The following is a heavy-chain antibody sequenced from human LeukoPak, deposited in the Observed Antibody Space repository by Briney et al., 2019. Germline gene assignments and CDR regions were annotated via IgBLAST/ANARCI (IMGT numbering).Heavy chain of an antibody. J-gene: IGHJ5*02. V-gene: IGHV3-23*01. CDR1: GFTFTNHA. D-gene: IGHD2-2*01. CDR3: ARLPAAINGYFDP. Sequence: GGSLRLSCAASGFTFTNHAMTWARQAPGKGLEWVSGISGSGGNTYYADSVKGRFTISRDNSKNTLYLQMYSLRAEDTAVYYCARLPAAINGYFDPWGQGTLVTVSS. CDR2: ISGSGGNT.